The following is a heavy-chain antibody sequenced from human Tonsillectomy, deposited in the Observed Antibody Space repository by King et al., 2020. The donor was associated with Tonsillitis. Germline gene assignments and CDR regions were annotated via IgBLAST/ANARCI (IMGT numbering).Heavy chain of an antibody. CDR2: MNPSSGNS. V-gene: IGHV1-8*01. J-gene: IGHJ4*02. CDR1: GYTFTNYD. D-gene: IGHD3-3*01. Sequence: VQLVESGAEVKMPGASVKVSCKASGYTFTNYDINWVRQATGQGLEWMGWMNPSSGNSGYSQKFQGRVTMTRDASRGPAYMELSNLRSEDTAVYYCAGEMGTIFGGVLGPVYWGQRPLVTVLS. CDR3: AGEMGTIFGGVLGPVY.